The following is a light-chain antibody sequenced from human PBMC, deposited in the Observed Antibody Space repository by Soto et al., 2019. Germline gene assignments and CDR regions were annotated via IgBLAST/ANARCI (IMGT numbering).Light chain of an antibody. V-gene: IGKV1-27*01. CDR1: RAISIY. J-gene: IGKJ1*01. CDR2: AAS. CDR3: QKYNSAPPT. Sequence: DIQMTQSPSSLSTSVGDRVTITCRASRAISIYLAWYQQKPGKVPKLLIYAASTLQSGVPSRFSGSGSGTDYTLTISSLQPEDAATYYCQKYNSAPPTFGQGTQVEIK.